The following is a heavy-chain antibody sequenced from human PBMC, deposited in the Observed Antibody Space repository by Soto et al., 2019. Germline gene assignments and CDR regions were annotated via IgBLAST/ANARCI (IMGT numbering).Heavy chain of an antibody. D-gene: IGHD3-3*01. J-gene: IGHJ6*02. Sequence: SETLSLTCAVYGGSFSGYYWSWIRQSPGKGLEWIGEIIHSGSTDYNPSLKSRVTVSIDTSKNQFSLKLTSVTAADTTVYSCASGGGYYDFWSGYYLRGMDVWGQGTTVTVSS. CDR1: GGSFSGYY. CDR2: IIHSGST. V-gene: IGHV4-34*12. CDR3: ASGGGYYDFWSGYYLRGMDV.